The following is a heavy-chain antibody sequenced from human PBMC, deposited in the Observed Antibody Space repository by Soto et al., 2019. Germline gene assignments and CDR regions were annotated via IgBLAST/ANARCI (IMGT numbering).Heavy chain of an antibody. CDR2: IYYSGST. V-gene: IGHV4-31*03. D-gene: IGHD2-2*01. CDR1: GGSISIGGYY. Sequence: SETLSLTCTVSGGSISIGGYYWSCIRQHPGKGLEWIGYIYYSGSTYYNPSLKSRVTISVDTSKNQFSLKLSSVTAADTAVYYCARQRGPRHIVVVPAAIVSWFDPWGQGTLVTVSS. CDR3: ARQRGPRHIVVVPAAIVSWFDP. J-gene: IGHJ5*02.